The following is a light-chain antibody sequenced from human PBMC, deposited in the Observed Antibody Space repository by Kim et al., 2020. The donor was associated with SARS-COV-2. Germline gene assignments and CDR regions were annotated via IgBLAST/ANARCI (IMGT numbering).Light chain of an antibody. CDR2: EVI. CDR3: SSSTASNDIVV. CDR1: NY. Sequence: NYVSWCHQQPGDAATLMIYEVIRQPSGGPHRFSGSKSGSTAALTVSGLQAEDEDDYYCSSSTASNDIVVFGGGTQLTVL. J-gene: IGLJ2*01. V-gene: IGLV2-8*01.